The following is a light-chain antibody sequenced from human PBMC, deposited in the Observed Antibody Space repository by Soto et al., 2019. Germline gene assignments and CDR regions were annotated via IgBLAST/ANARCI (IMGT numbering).Light chain of an antibody. Sequence: QSVLTQPPSASGTPGQRVTISCSGSSSNIGSNYVYWYQQLPGTAPKLLIYRNNQRPSGVPDRFSGSKSGTSASLAISGLRSEDEADCYCAAWDDSLSGSFVFGTGTKVTV. CDR2: RNN. CDR3: AAWDDSLSGSFV. CDR1: SSNIGSNY. V-gene: IGLV1-47*01. J-gene: IGLJ1*01.